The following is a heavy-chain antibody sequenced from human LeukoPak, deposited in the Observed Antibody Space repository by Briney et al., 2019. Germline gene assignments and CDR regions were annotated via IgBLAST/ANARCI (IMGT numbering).Heavy chain of an antibody. CDR2: ISAYNGNT. J-gene: IGHJ4*02. CDR1: GYTFTSYG. CDR3: ARDGDYDYIWGSYRYRSFDY. D-gene: IGHD3-16*02. Sequence: ASVKVSCKASGYTFTSYGISWVRQAPGQGLEWMGLISAYNGNTNYAQKLQGRVTMTTDTSTSTAYMELGSLRSDDTAVYYCARDGDYDYIWGSYRYRSFDYWGQGTLVTVSS. V-gene: IGHV1-18*01.